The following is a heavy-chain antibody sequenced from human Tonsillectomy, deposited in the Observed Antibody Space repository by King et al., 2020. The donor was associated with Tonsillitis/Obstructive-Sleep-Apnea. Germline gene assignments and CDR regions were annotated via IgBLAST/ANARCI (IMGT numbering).Heavy chain of an antibody. CDR2: ISNSGTTI. D-gene: IGHD2-21*01. V-gene: IGHV3-48*03. CDR3: HAPYYPNDH. CDR1: GFTFSTYE. Sequence: VQLVESGGGLVQPGGSLRLPCTASGFTFSTYEMNWVRQAPGKGLEWVSYISNSGTTIYYADSVKGRFTISRDNAENSLSLQMNNLRAEDTAVYYCHAPYYPNDHWGQGTLVTVSS. J-gene: IGHJ4*02.